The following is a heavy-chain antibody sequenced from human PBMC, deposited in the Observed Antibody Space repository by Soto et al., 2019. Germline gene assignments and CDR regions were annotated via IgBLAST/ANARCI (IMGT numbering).Heavy chain of an antibody. J-gene: IGHJ6*03. CDR2: IKQDGSEK. CDR3: ARVPYCSSTSCHIITVGQPPRDYYYYMDV. D-gene: IGHD2-2*02. V-gene: IGHV3-7*04. CDR1: GFTFSSYW. Sequence: GGSLRLSCAASGFTFSSYWMSWVRQAPGKGLEWVANIKQDGSEKYYVDSVKGRFTISRDNAKNSLYLQMNSLRAEDTAVYYCARVPYCSSTSCHIITVGQPPRDYYYYMDVWGKGTTVTVSS.